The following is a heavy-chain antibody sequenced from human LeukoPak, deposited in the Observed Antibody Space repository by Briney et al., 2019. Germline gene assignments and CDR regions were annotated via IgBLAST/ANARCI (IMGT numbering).Heavy chain of an antibody. CDR3: ARRGLAAAGYYGMDV. CDR1: GYSFTSYW. J-gene: IGHJ6*02. D-gene: IGHD6-13*01. V-gene: IGHV5-51*01. Sequence: GESLKISCKGSGYSFTSYWIGWVRQMPGKGLGWMGIIYPGDSDTRYSPSFQGQVTISADKSISTAYLQWSSLKASDTAMYYCARRGLAAAGYYGMDVWGQGTTVTVSS. CDR2: IYPGDSDT.